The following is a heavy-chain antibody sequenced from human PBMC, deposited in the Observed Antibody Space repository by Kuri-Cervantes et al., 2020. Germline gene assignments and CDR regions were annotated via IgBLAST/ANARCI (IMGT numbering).Heavy chain of an antibody. J-gene: IGHJ6*02. CDR2: INQDGSDK. Sequence: GGSLRLSCEASIFSFSTSWMTWARQAPGKGLEWVAHINQDGSDKSYVDAVKGRFTISRDNAKSSSYLQMNNLRAEDTAVYFCARGHYGLDIWGQGTTVTVSS. CDR1: IFSFSTSW. V-gene: IGHV3-7*01. CDR3: ARGHYGLDI.